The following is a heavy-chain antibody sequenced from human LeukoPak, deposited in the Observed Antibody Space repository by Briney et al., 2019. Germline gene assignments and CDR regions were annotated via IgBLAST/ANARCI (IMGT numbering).Heavy chain of an antibody. J-gene: IGHJ3*02. CDR1: GFTFDDYA. D-gene: IGHD3-22*01. Sequence: GGSLRLSCAASGFTFDDYAMHWVRQPPGKGLEWVSGISWSSGSIDYADSVKGRFTISRDNAKNSLYLQMNSLRAEDTAVYYCARGFLDYYDSSGYYPLDAFDIWGQGTMVTVSS. CDR2: ISWSSGSI. CDR3: ARGFLDYYDSSGYYPLDAFDI. V-gene: IGHV3-9*01.